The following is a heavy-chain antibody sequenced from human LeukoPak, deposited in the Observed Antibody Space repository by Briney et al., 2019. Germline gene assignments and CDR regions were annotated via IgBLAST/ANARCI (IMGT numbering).Heavy chain of an antibody. J-gene: IGHJ4*02. V-gene: IGHV3-7*01. Sequence: PGGSLRLSCAASGFTFSSYWMSWVRQAPGKGLEWVANIKQDGSEKYYVDSVKGRFTISRDNAKNSPYLQMNSLRAEDTAVYYCARESPRLRFLEWLSPLFDYWGQGTLVTVSS. CDR1: GFTFSSYW. CDR3: ARESPRLRFLEWLSPLFDY. CDR2: IKQDGSEK. D-gene: IGHD3-3*01.